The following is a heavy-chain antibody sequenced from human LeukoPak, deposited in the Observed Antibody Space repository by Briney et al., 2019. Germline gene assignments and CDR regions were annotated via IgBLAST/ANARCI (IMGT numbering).Heavy chain of an antibody. CDR1: GYRFTIYW. D-gene: IGHD6-19*01. V-gene: IGHV5-51*01. CDR3: ARLGSSPGIAVAGNVPYYYGMDV. J-gene: IGHJ6*02. CDR2: IYLGDSDT. Sequence: GESLKISCKGSGYRFTIYWIGWGRQMPGKGLEGVGIIYLGDSDTRYSPSFQGQVTISADKSLSTAYLQWSSLKASDTAMYYCARLGSSPGIAVAGNVPYYYGMDVWGQGTTVTVSS.